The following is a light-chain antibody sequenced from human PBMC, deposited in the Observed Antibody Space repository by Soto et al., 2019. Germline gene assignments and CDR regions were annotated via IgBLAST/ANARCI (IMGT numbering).Light chain of an antibody. CDR2: HVT. CDR1: SSDVGGYNY. CDR3: ASFTSTYSYV. J-gene: IGLJ1*01. V-gene: IGLV2-14*03. Sequence: QSALTQSASVSGSPGQSITISCTGTSSDVGGYNYVSWYQHHPGKAPKLMIYHVTVRPSGVSNRFSGSKSDDTASLTISGLQAEDEADYYCASFTSTYSYVFGTGTKLTVL.